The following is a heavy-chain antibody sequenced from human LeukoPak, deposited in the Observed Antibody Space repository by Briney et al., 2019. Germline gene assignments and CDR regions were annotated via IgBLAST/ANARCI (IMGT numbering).Heavy chain of an antibody. CDR2: VNESGGT. Sequence: PSETLSLTCAVYIDSFSNYHWNWIRQTPAKGMEWIGEVNESGGTNISPSLRSRVILSVDTSKNQFSLKLISVTVADTAIYYCARGQSATVPQVGKTWFDPWGQGTRVTVSS. J-gene: IGHJ5*02. V-gene: IGHV4-34*01. D-gene: IGHD1-26*01. CDR1: IDSFSNYH. CDR3: ARGQSATVPQVGKTWFDP.